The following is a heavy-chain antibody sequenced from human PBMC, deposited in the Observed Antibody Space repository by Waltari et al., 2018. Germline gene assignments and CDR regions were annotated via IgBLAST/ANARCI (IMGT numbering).Heavy chain of an antibody. D-gene: IGHD3-10*01. CDR3: ASEWFREPPFP. CDR2: RIPICGTA. V-gene: IGHV1-69*08. J-gene: IGHJ5*02. Sequence: QVQLVQSGAEVKKPGSSVKVSCKASGGTFSSYAISWVRQAPGQGLEWMGRRIPICGTANYAQKFQGRVTITADKSTSTAYMELSSLRAEDTAVYYCASEWFREPPFPWGQGTLVTVSS. CDR1: GGTFSSYA.